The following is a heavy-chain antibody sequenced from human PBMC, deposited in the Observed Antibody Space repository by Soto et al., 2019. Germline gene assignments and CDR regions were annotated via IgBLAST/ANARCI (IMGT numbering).Heavy chain of an antibody. Sequence: KASETLSLTCTVSGGSISSYYWSWIRQPPGKGLEWIGYIYYSGSTNYNPSLKSRVTISVDTSKNQFSLKLSSVTAADTAVYYCARDGGRGSLGGWYSDYWGQGTLVTVSS. J-gene: IGHJ4*02. CDR1: GGSISSYY. CDR3: ARDGGRGSLGGWYSDY. V-gene: IGHV4-59*01. CDR2: IYYSGST. D-gene: IGHD6-19*01.